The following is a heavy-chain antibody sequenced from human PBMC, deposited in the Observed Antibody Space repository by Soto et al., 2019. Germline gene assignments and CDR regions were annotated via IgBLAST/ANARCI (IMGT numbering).Heavy chain of an antibody. D-gene: IGHD3-10*01. CDR2: ISYSGGTT. Sequence: DVQLLESGGGLVQPGGSLRLSCAASGFTFKSCAMSWVRQAPGKGLEWVSAISYSGGTTYYADSVKGRFTISRDNSNNTLYLQMNSLRAEDTALYYCAKDQRPFGRSKPGEDYWGQGTLVTVSS. J-gene: IGHJ4*02. V-gene: IGHV3-23*01. CDR1: GFTFKSCA. CDR3: AKDQRPFGRSKPGEDY.